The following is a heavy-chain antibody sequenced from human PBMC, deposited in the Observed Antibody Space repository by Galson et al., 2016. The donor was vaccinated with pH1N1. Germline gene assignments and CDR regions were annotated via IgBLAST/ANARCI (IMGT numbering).Heavy chain of an antibody. V-gene: IGHV3-11*01. Sequence: SLKLSCAASGFTLSDYYMNWIRETPERGLEWLSSIGSSGNVAYADSVKGRFTISRDNAQNSLLLQMDSLRVDDTALYSCAREWGIGAAGPLDSWGQGALVIVSS. J-gene: IGHJ4*02. CDR3: AREWGIGAAGPLDS. CDR1: GFTLSDYY. D-gene: IGHD6-13*01. CDR2: IGSSGNV.